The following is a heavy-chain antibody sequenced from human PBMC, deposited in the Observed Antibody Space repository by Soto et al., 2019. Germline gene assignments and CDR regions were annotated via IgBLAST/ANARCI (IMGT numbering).Heavy chain of an antibody. V-gene: IGHV4-34*01. CDR1: GGSFSAYY. D-gene: IGHD1-1*01. CDR3: ARGPYNWNDLPVIHYYYYMDV. J-gene: IGHJ6*03. Sequence: PSETLSLTCAVSGGSFSAYYWSWIRQPPGKGLEWIGEINHSGSTNYNPSLKSRVTISVDTSKNQFSLKLSSVTAADTAVYYCARGPYNWNDLPVIHYYYYMDVWGKGTTVT. CDR2: INHSGST.